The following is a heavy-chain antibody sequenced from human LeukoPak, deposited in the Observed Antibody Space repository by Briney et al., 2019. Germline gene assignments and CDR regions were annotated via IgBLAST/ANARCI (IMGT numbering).Heavy chain of an antibody. V-gene: IGHV3-74*01. Sequence: PGGSLRLSCAASGFTFSSYWMHWVRQAPGEGLVWVSRINTDGNIINNADSVKGRFTISRDNAKNTLYLQMNSLRAEDTAVYYCARDTYSYGRTFDYWGHGTLVTVSS. D-gene: IGHD5-18*01. CDR1: GFTFSSYW. J-gene: IGHJ4*01. CDR2: INTDGNII. CDR3: ARDTYSYGRTFDY.